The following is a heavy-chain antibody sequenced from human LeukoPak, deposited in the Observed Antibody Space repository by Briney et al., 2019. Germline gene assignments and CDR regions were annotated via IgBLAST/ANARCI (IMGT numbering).Heavy chain of an antibody. J-gene: IGHJ5*02. CDR1: GFTFRTYG. CDR2: IWSDGSKK. V-gene: IGHV3-33*01. D-gene: IGHD3-10*01. CDR3: ARDGAVGRPIDP. Sequence: GTSLRLSCVASGFTFRTYGMYWVRQAPGKGLEWVAVIWSDGSKKYYAESVKGRFTISRDDSKNTLYLQMNSLSGEDTAVYYCARDGAVGRPIDPWGQGTLVTVSS.